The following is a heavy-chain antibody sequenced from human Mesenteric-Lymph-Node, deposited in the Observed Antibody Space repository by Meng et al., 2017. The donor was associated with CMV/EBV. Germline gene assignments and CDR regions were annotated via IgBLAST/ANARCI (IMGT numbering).Heavy chain of an antibody. J-gene: IGHJ6*02. V-gene: IGHV3-21*01. Sequence: GGSLRLSCVASGFTFSSYSMNWVRQAPGKGLEWVSSISSSSSYIYYADSVKGRFTISRDNAKNSLYLQMNSLRAEDTAVYYCARDLIVGATYYYYYGMDVWGQGSTVTVSS. CDR3: ARDLIVGATYYYYYGMDV. D-gene: IGHD1-26*01. CDR2: ISSSSSYI. CDR1: GFTFSSYS.